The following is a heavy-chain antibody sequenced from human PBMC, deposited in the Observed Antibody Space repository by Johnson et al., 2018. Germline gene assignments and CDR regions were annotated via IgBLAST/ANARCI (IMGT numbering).Heavy chain of an antibody. CDR2: VYSDGTT. J-gene: IGHJ4*02. V-gene: IGHV3-53*01. Sequence: EVQLVESGGGLMQXGGSXRLXCGASEFIVTTTSMAWVRQAPGKGLELVSLVYSDGTTSYSDPVKGRFTISRDNSENTLYLQMDSLRAEDTGIYYCAGGLKSLRNAYIMDHWGQGTVVSVSS. CDR1: EFIVTTTS. D-gene: IGHD3-16*01. CDR3: AGGLKSLRNAYIMDH.